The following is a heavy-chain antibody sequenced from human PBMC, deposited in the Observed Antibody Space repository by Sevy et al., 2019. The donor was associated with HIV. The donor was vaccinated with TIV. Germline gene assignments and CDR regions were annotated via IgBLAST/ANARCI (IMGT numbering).Heavy chain of an antibody. CDR1: GYTFTTYN. D-gene: IGHD2-2*01. CDR2: MSPYNGNK. J-gene: IGHJ4*02. V-gene: IGHV1-18*01. CDR3: ARGSSSWYDY. Sequence: ASVKVSCKASGYTFTTYNIVWVRQAPGQGLEWLAWMSPYNGNKNYARRVQGRVTMTTDTFTDTAFLELRSLKFDDTAVYYCARGSSSWYDYWGQGTLVTVSS.